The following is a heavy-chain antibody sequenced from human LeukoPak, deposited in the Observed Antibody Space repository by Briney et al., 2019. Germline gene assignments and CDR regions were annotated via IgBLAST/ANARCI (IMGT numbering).Heavy chain of an antibody. CDR3: ARDGPPDYYGSGSYYSRRYFDY. CDR1: GFTFSSYE. Sequence: PGGSLRLSCAASGFTFSSYEMNWVRQAPGKGLEWVSYISSSGSTIYYADSVKGRFTISRDNAKNSLYLQMNSLRAEDTAVYYCARDGPPDYYGSGSYYSRRYFDYWGQGTLVTVSS. D-gene: IGHD3-10*01. V-gene: IGHV3-48*03. CDR2: ISSSGSTI. J-gene: IGHJ4*02.